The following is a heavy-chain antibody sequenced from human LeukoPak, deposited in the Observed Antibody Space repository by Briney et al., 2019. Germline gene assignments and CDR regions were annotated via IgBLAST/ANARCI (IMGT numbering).Heavy chain of an antibody. CDR1: GGSISSYY. CDR2: IYYSGST. Sequence: SETLSLTCTVSGGSISSYYWSWIRQPPGKGLEWIGYIYYSGSTNYNPSLKSRVTISVDTSKNQFSLKLSSVTAADTAVYYCARGGYSPFDYWGQGTLVTASS. D-gene: IGHD6-13*01. CDR3: ARGGYSPFDY. V-gene: IGHV4-59*01. J-gene: IGHJ4*02.